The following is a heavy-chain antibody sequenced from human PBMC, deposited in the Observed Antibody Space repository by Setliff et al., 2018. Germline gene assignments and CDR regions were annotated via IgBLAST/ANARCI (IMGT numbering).Heavy chain of an antibody. CDR1: GYSITSGYY. V-gene: IGHV4-38-2*02. CDR3: ATGYSGSPGSYYFDY. D-gene: IGHD1-26*01. CDR2: FYHSGST. J-gene: IGHJ4*02. Sequence: SETLSLTCTVFGYSITSGYYWGWIRQPPGKGLEWIGCFYHSGSTYYNPSLKSRVTISVDTSKNQFSLKLSSVTAADTAVYYCATGYSGSPGSYYFDYWGQGTLVTVSS.